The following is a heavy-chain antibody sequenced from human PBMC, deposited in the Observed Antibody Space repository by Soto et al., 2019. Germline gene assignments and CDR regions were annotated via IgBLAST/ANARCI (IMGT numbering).Heavy chain of an antibody. CDR1: GGSIISGDYY. J-gene: IGHJ4*02. CDR2: IYYSGST. CDR3: AISERRRWLQFGIDY. D-gene: IGHD5-12*01. Sequence: PSETLSLTCTVSGGSIISGDYYWSWIRQPPGKGLEWIGYIYYSGSTYYNPSLKCRVTISVDTSKNQFSLKLSSVTAADTAVYYCAISERRRWLQFGIDYWGQGNLVT. V-gene: IGHV4-30-4*01.